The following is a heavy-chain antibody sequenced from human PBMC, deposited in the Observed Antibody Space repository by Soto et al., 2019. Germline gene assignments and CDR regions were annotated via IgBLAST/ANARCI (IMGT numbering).Heavy chain of an antibody. Sequence: TSETLSLTCTVSGGSISSGDYYWSWIRQPPGKGLEWIANIFVGGSTYYNPSLQSRVTISVDTSKNQFSLKLSSVTAADTAVYFCARRLGLDIDAYYWGQGILVTVSS. J-gene: IGHJ4*02. V-gene: IGHV4-39*01. D-gene: IGHD3-10*01. CDR3: ARRLGLDIDAYY. CDR1: GGSISSGDYY. CDR2: IFVGGST.